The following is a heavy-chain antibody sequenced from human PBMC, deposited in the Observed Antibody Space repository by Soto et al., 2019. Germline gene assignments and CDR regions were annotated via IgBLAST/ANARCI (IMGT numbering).Heavy chain of an antibody. Sequence: QVQLQESGPGLVKPSQTLSLTCTVSGGSISSGGYYWSWIRQHPGKGLEWLGYIYYSGSTYYNPSLKSRVTISVDTSKNQFSLKLSSVTAADTAVYYCARVSPFTMVRGVIDYWGQGTLVTVSS. CDR1: GGSISSGGYY. V-gene: IGHV4-31*03. CDR3: ARVSPFTMVRGVIDY. J-gene: IGHJ4*02. CDR2: IYYSGST. D-gene: IGHD3-10*01.